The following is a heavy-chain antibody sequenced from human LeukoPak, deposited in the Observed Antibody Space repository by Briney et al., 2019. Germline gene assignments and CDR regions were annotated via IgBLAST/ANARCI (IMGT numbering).Heavy chain of an antibody. Sequence: PGGSLRLPCAASGFTFSSYAMHWVRQAPGKGLEWVAVISYDGSNKYYADSVKGRFTISRDNSKNTLYLQMNSLRAEDTAVYYCARDHFDSGSYGDYWGQGTLVTVSS. CDR1: GFTFSSYA. CDR2: ISYDGSNK. J-gene: IGHJ4*02. D-gene: IGHD1-26*01. CDR3: ARDHFDSGSYGDY. V-gene: IGHV3-30-3*01.